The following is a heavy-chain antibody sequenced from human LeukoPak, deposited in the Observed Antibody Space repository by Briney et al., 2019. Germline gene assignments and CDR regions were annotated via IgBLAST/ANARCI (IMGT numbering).Heavy chain of an antibody. Sequence: SETLSLTCAVYGGSFSGYCWSWIRQPPGKGLEWIGEINHSGSTNYNPSLKSRVTISVDTSKNQFSLKLSSVTAADTAVYYCARVSVVPAAISGAFDIWGQGTMVTVSS. J-gene: IGHJ3*02. CDR1: GGSFSGYC. CDR3: ARVSVVPAAISGAFDI. CDR2: INHSGST. D-gene: IGHD2-2*01. V-gene: IGHV4-34*01.